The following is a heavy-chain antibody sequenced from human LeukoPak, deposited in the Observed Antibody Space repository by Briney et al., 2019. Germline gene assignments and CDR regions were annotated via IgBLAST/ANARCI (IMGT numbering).Heavy chain of an antibody. Sequence: ASVKVSCKASGGTFSSYAISWVRQAPGQGLEWMGGIIPIFGTANYAQKFQGRVTITADESTSTAYMELSSLRSEDTAVYYCAFYEDTMVRGVMAIDYWGQGTPVTVSS. CDR2: IIPIFGTA. J-gene: IGHJ4*02. CDR3: AFYEDTMVRGVMAIDY. D-gene: IGHD3-10*01. CDR1: GGTFSSYA. V-gene: IGHV1-69*13.